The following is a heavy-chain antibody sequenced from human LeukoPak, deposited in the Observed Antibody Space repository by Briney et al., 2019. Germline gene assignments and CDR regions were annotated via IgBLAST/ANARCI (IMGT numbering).Heavy chain of an antibody. CDR1: GFTFSSYE. J-gene: IGHJ1*01. CDR2: ISPSGGIT. Sequence: GGSLRLSCAASGFTFSSYEMNWVRRAPGKGLEWVSGISPSGGITYYTDSVKGRFTISRDNSKNTQSLQMNSLRAEDTAVYYCAKDDDWGRYKHWGQGTLVTVSS. V-gene: IGHV3-23*01. D-gene: IGHD3-16*01. CDR3: AKDDDWGRYKH.